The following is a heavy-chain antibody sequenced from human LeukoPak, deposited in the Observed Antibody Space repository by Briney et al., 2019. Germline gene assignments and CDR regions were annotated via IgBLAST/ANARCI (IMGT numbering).Heavy chain of an antibody. V-gene: IGHV3-30*18. CDR2: ISYDGSNK. Sequence: GGSLRLSCAASGFTFSSYGMHWVRQAPGKGLEWVAVISYDGSNKYYADSVKGRFTISRDNSKNTLYLQMNSLRAEDTAVYYCAKDLITYSSSSVVDYWGQGTLVTVSS. CDR3: AKDLITYSSSSVVDY. D-gene: IGHD6-6*01. CDR1: GFTFSSYG. J-gene: IGHJ4*02.